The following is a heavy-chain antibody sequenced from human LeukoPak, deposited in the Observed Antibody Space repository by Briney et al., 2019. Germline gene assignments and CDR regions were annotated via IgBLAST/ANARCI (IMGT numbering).Heavy chain of an antibody. CDR3: ARIRGYSYGYLGY. Sequence: ASVKVSCKASGYTFTGYYMHWVRQAPGQGLEWMGWINPNSGGTNYAQKFQGRVTMTRDTSISTAYMELSRLRSDDTAVYYCARIRGYSYGYLGYWGQGTLVTVSS. CDR1: GYTFTGYY. J-gene: IGHJ4*02. D-gene: IGHD5-18*01. CDR2: INPNSGGT. V-gene: IGHV1-2*02.